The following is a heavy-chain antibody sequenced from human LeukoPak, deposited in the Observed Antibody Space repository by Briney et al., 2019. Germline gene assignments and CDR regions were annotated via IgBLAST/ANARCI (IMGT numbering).Heavy chain of an antibody. J-gene: IGHJ5*02. CDR2: IIPIFGTA. CDR3: AKNRSRNRITFGGVENWFDP. CDR1: GGTFSSYA. D-gene: IGHD3-16*01. V-gene: IGHV1-69*06. Sequence: GASVKVSCKASGGTFSSYAISWVRQAPGQGLEWMGGIIPIFGTANYAQKFQGRVTITADKSTSTAYMELSSLRSEDTAVYYCAKNRSRNRITFGGVENWFDPWGQGTLVTVSS.